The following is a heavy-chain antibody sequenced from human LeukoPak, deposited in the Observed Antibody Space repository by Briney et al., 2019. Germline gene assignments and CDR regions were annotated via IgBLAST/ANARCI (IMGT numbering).Heavy chain of an antibody. J-gene: IGHJ4*02. CDR2: IKQDGSEK. Sequence: GALRLSCAASGFTFSSYAMHWGRQAPGKGLEWVAMIKQDGSEKYSVDSVKGRFIISRDNAKNSLYLQMNRLRVEDTALYYCARDSPEYTTSPAAYWGQGALVTVSS. D-gene: IGHD6-13*01. CDR3: ARDSPEYTTSPAAY. V-gene: IGHV3-7*01. CDR1: GFTFSSYA.